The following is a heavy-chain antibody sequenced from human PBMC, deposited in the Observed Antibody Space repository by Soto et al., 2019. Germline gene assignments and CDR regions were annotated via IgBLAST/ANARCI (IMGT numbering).Heavy chain of an antibody. V-gene: IGHV4-59*01. CDR1: GGSISSYY. Sequence: TLSLTCTVSGGSISSYYWSWIRQPPGKGLEWIGYIYYSGSTNYNPSLKSRVTISVDTSKNQFSLKLSSVTAADTAVYYCARRSPIAAAGTGWFDPWGQGTLVTVSS. CDR3: ARRSPIAAAGTGWFDP. D-gene: IGHD6-13*01. J-gene: IGHJ5*02. CDR2: IYYSGST.